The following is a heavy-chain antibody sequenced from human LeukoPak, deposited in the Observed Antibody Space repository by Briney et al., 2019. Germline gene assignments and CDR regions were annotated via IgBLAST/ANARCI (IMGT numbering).Heavy chain of an antibody. CDR1: GFTFSSYW. J-gene: IGHJ4*02. V-gene: IGHV3-30*18. CDR3: AKDLLLWFGPTDY. Sequence: GGSLRLSCAASGFTFSSYWMSWVRQAPGKGLEWVAVISYDGSNKYYAGSVKGRFTISRDNSKNTLYLQMNSLRAEDTAVYYRAKDLLLWFGPTDYWGQGTLVTLSS. CDR2: ISYDGSNK. D-gene: IGHD3-10*01.